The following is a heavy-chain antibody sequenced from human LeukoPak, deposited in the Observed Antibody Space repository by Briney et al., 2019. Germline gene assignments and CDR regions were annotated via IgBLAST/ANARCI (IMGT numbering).Heavy chain of an antibody. V-gene: IGHV5-51*01. D-gene: IGHD3-3*01. CDR1: GYSFTSYW. J-gene: IGHJ4*02. CDR2: IYPGDSDT. CDR3: ARRLDYDFWSGRLYYFDY. Sequence: GASLKISCKGSGYSFTSYWIGWVRQMPGKGLEWMGIIYPGDSDTRYSPSFQGQVTISADKSISTAYLQWSSLKASDTAMYYCARRLDYDFWSGRLYYFDYWGQGTLVTVSS.